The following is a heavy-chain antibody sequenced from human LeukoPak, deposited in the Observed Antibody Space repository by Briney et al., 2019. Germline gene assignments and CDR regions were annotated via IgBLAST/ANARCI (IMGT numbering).Heavy chain of an antibody. CDR2: IYYSGST. J-gene: IGHJ3*02. CDR1: GASIKSDY. V-gene: IGHV4-59*08. Sequence: SEALSLTCTVSGASIKSDYWSWIRQPPGKGLEWIGSIYYSGSTNYNPSLKSRLTISVDTSKNQFSLRLSSVTAADTAVYYCARVGATDSFDIWGPGTMVTVSS. CDR3: ARVGATDSFDI. D-gene: IGHD3-3*01.